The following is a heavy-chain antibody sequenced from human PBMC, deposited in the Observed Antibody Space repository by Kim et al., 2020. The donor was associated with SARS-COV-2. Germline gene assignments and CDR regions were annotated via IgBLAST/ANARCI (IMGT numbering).Heavy chain of an antibody. CDR2: IYSGGST. D-gene: IGHD1-26*01. CDR3: AREVVVATLAAFDI. J-gene: IGHJ3*02. Sequence: GGSLRLSCAASGFTVSNNYMSWVRQAPGKGLEWVSVIYSGGSTYYADSVKGRFTISRDNYKNTLYLQMNSLRAEDRAVYYCAREVVVATLAAFDIWGQG. CDR1: GFTVSNNY. V-gene: IGHV3-66*01.